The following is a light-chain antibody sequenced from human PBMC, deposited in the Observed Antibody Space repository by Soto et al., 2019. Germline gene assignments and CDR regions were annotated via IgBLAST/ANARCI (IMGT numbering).Light chain of an antibody. CDR1: NSDVNY. J-gene: IGLJ1*01. CDR3: GAWDDSLRLYV. Sequence: QSVLTQPASVSGAPGQSITISCTGTNSDVNYVSWHQQHPGKAPKLMIYEVINRSSGVSTRFSGSKSGNTASLTISGLQAEDEADYYCGAWDDSLRLYVFGPGTKVTVL. V-gene: IGLV2-14*01. CDR2: EVI.